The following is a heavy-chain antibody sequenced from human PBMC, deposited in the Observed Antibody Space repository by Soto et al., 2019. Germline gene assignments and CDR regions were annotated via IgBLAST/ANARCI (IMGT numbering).Heavy chain of an antibody. V-gene: IGHV1-69*01. CDR2: SIPIFGTA. CDR3: ARFPTTSSSGYYFDY. D-gene: IGHD6-13*01. J-gene: IGHJ4*02. Sequence: VQLVQSGAEVKKPGASVKVSCKASGGTFSRYAISWVRQAPGQGLEWMGGSIPIFGTANYAQKFQGRVTITADESTSTAYMELSSLRSEDTAVYYCARFPTTSSSGYYFDYWGQGTLVTVSS. CDR1: GGTFSRYA.